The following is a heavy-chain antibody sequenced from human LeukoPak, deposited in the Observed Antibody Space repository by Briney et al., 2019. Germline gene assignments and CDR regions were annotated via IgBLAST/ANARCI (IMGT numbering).Heavy chain of an antibody. D-gene: IGHD1-26*01. CDR2: MNPDSGNT. CDR3: ARSTMGARRTNDF. CDR1: GYSFINYD. V-gene: IGHV1-8*01. J-gene: IGHJ4*02. Sequence: GASVKVSCKASGYSFINYDINWVRQATGQGLEWMGWMNPDSGNTGYAQKFQGGVTMTRDTSISTAYMELSSLNSDDTAMYYCARSTMGARRTNDFWGQGTLVTASS.